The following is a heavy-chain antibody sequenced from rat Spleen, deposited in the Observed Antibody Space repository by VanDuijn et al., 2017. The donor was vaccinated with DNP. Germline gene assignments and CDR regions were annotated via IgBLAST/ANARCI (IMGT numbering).Heavy chain of an antibody. Sequence: EVQLVESGGDLVQSGRPLKVSCAASGFTFSHYNMAWVRQAPKKGLEWVATITYDGSRTYCRDSVKVRFTISRDNAKSTLYLQMDSLRSEDTATYYCTTFEGTNAWGQGTSVTVSS. V-gene: IGHV5S10*01. CDR3: TTFEGTNA. CDR1: GFTFSHYN. J-gene: IGHJ4*01. D-gene: IGHD1-11*01. CDR2: ITYDGSRT.